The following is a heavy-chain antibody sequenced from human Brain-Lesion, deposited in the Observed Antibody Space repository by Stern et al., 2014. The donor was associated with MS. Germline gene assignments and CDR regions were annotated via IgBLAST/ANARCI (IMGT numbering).Heavy chain of an antibody. CDR2: IYSSGSP. CDR1: GDSISSRHYY. V-gene: IGHV4-39*01. J-gene: IGHJ5*02. Sequence: VQLVESGPGLVKPSETLSLTCIVSGDSISSRHYYWGWIRQPPGKGLQWIGSIYSSGSPSYSPSLKSRVPMSVDTSRNHFSLKLASVTAADTAIYYCARHIAVASTWVRWFDPWGPGTLVTVSS. D-gene: IGHD6-19*01. CDR3: ARHIAVASTWVRWFDP.